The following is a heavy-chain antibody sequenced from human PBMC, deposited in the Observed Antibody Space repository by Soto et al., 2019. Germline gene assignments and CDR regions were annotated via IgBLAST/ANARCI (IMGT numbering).Heavy chain of an antibody. CDR2: MNPNSGNT. CDR1: GYTFTSYD. CDR3: ARTQRDIVVVPAAPPYYFDY. V-gene: IGHV1-8*01. Sequence: ASVKVSCKASGYTFTSYDINWVRQATGQGLEWMGWMNPNSGNTGYAQKFQGRVTMTRNTSISTAYMELSSLRSEHTAVYYCARTQRDIVVVPAAPPYYFDYWGQGTLVTVS. J-gene: IGHJ4*02. D-gene: IGHD2-2*01.